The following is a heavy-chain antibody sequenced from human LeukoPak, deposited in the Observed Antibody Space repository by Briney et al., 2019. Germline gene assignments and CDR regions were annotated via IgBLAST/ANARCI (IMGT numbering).Heavy chain of an antibody. CDR3: AGGIVVVTEPYYFDY. V-gene: IGHV4-31*03. Sequence: PSQTLSLTCTVSGGSISSGGYYWSWIRQHPGKGLEWIGYIYYSGSTYYNPSLKSRLTISVDTSKNQFSLKLSSVTAADTAVYYCAGGIVVVTEPYYFDYWGQGTLVTVSS. CDR2: IYYSGST. J-gene: IGHJ4*02. D-gene: IGHD2-21*02. CDR1: GGSISSGGYY.